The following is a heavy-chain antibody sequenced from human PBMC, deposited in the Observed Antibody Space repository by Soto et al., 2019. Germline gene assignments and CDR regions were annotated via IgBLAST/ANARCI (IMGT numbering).Heavy chain of an antibody. Sequence: SETLSLTCAVYVGSFSGYYWSWIRQPPGKGLEWIGKINHSGSTNYNPSLKRRVTISVDTSKNQFSLLLSSVTAADTALYYCARHVTTTWFDRWGQGTLVTVSS. CDR2: INHSGST. CDR3: ARHVTTTWFDR. J-gene: IGHJ5*02. D-gene: IGHD3-22*01. CDR1: VGSFSGYY. V-gene: IGHV4-34*01.